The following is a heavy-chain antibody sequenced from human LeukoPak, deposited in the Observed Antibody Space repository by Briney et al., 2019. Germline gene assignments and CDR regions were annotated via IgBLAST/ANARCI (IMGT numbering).Heavy chain of an antibody. V-gene: IGHV4-34*01. Sequence: PSETLSLTCAVYGGSFSGYYWSWIRQPPGKGLEWIGEINHSGSTNYNPSLKSRVTISVDTSKNQFSLKLSSVTAADTAVYYCARGYCSSWYNRVYFDYWGQGTLVTVSS. D-gene: IGHD6-13*01. CDR3: ARGYCSSWYNRVYFDY. CDR2: INHSGST. CDR1: GGSFSGYY. J-gene: IGHJ4*02.